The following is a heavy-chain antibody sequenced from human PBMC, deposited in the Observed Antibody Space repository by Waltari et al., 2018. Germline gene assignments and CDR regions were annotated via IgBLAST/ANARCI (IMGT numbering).Heavy chain of an antibody. CDR3: AKGDSSSWYAFEY. D-gene: IGHD6-13*01. V-gene: IGHV3-23*03. CDR2: IDGGGATS. CDR1: GFTLSSVA. J-gene: IGHJ4*02. Sequence: EVHLLESGGGLVQPGGSLRLSCAASGFTLSSVALSWVRQAPGKGLEWVSLIDGGGATSLYADSVKGRFTIFRDFSSNTLYLQMNSLRAEDTAVYYCAKGDSSSWYAFEYWGQGSLVTVSS.